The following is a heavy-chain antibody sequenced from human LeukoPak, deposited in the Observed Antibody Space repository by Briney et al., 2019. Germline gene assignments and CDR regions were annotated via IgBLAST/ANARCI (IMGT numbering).Heavy chain of an antibody. CDR3: ASYGSGSYAFDY. CDR2: INHSGST. V-gene: IGHV4-34*01. Sequence: NPSETLSLTCAVYGGSFSGYYWSWIRQPPGKGLEWIGEINHSGSTNYNPSLKSRVTISVDTSKNQFSLKLSSVTAADTAVYYCASYGSGSYAFDYWGQGTLVTVSS. D-gene: IGHD3-10*01. CDR1: GGSFSGYY. J-gene: IGHJ4*02.